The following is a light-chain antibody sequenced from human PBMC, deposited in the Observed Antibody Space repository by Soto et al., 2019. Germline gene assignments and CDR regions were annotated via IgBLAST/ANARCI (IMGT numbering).Light chain of an antibody. V-gene: IGKV1-5*01. CDR2: DAS. CDR3: QQYDGH. Sequence: DIRLTQSPSTVSASVGDRVTITCRASQSINTWLAWYQQKPGKAPRVLIYDASSLQSGVPSRFSGSGSGTEFTLTISSLEPDDFATYYCQQYDGHFGQGTKVEIK. J-gene: IGKJ2*01. CDR1: QSINTW.